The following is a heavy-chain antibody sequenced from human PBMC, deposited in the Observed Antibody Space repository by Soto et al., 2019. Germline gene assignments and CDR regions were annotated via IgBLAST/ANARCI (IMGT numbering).Heavy chain of an antibody. V-gene: IGHV1-69*02. CDR2: IIPILGIA. Sequence: QVQLVQSGAEVKKPGSSVKVSCKASGGTFSSYTISWVQQAPGQGLEWMGRIIPILGIANYAQKFQGRVTITAXXSXSXXYMELSSLRSEDTAVYYCARGRRDGYNWVYYGMDVWGQGTTVTVSS. CDR1: GGTFSSYT. J-gene: IGHJ6*02. CDR3: ARGRRDGYNWVYYGMDV. D-gene: IGHD5-12*01.